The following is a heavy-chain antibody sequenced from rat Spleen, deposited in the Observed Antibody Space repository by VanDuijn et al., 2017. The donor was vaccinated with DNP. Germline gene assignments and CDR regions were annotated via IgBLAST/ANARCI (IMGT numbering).Heavy chain of an antibody. CDR3: ARDWEQDWYFDF. D-gene: IGHD5-1*01. J-gene: IGHJ1*01. CDR1: GFTFSDYY. V-gene: IGHV5-29*01. CDR2: ISYDGSST. Sequence: EVQLVESDGGLVQPGRSLKLSCAASGFTFSDYYMAWVRQAPTKGLEWVATISYDGSSTYYRDSVKGRFTISRDNAKSTLYLQMDSLRSEDTATYYCARDWEQDWYFDFWGPGTMVTVSS.